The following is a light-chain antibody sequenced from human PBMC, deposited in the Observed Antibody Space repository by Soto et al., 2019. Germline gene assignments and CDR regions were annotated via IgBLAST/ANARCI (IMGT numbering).Light chain of an antibody. V-gene: IGKV3-11*01. J-gene: IGKJ1*01. CDR1: QTVGNY. CDR2: NAS. Sequence: EIVLTQSPATLSLSPGERATLSCRASQTVGNYLAWYQQKPGQVPRLLIYNASNRATGVPVRFSGSGSGTDFPLTISSLEPEDFAVYYCQQRGNWPLPWTFGQGAKVEIK. CDR3: QQRGNWPLPWT.